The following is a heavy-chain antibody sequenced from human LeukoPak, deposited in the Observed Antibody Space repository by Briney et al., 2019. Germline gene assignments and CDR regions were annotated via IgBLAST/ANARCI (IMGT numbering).Heavy chain of an antibody. D-gene: IGHD3-22*01. V-gene: IGHV4-59*08. CDR1: GGSFSGYY. CDR3: ARRNYYGSSGYSLDY. J-gene: IGHJ4*02. CDR2: IYYSGST. Sequence: SETLSLTCAVYGGSFSGYYWSWIRQPPGKGLEWIGYIYYSGSTNYNPSLKSRVTISVDTSKNQFSLKLSSVTAADTAVYYCARRNYYGSSGYSLDYWGQGTLVTVSS.